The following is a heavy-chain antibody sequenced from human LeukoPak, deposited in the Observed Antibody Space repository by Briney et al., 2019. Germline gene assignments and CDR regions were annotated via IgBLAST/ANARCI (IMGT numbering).Heavy chain of an antibody. V-gene: IGHV4-59*01. Sequence: PSETLSLTCSVSGVSITSNYWSWIRQPPGKGLEWLGYTHHSGATSYNPSLKSRSTMSLDTSNNQFSLKLGSVTAADTAVYYCARSSGHSYGDFDYWGQGNLVTVSS. J-gene: IGHJ4*02. D-gene: IGHD5-18*01. CDR2: THHSGAT. CDR1: GVSITSNY. CDR3: ARSSGHSYGDFDY.